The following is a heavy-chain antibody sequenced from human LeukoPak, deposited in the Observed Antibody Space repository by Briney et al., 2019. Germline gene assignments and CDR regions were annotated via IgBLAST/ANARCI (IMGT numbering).Heavy chain of an antibody. CDR2: INPSGGST. CDR1: GYTFTSYY. V-gene: IGHV1-46*01. Sequence: ASVKVSCKASGYTFTSYYMHWVRQAPGQGLEWMGIINPSGGSTSYAQKLQGRVTMTTDTSTSTAYMELRSLRSDDTAVYYCARGPAIVGATGYYYYGMDVWGQGTTVTVSS. CDR3: ARGPAIVGATGYYYYGMDV. D-gene: IGHD1-26*01. J-gene: IGHJ6*02.